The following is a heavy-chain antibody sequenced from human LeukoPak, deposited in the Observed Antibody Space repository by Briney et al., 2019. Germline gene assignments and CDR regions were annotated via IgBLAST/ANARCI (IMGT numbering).Heavy chain of an antibody. V-gene: IGHV4-59*01. CDR1: GGSISSYY. J-gene: IGHJ4*02. D-gene: IGHD2-2*01. CDR3: ARDHGTSSPFDY. Sequence: SETLSLTCTVSGGSISSYYWSWIRQPPGKGLEWIGYIYYSGSTNYNPSLKSRVTISVDTSKNQFSLKLSSVTAADTAVYYCARDHGTSSPFDYWGQGTLVTVSS. CDR2: IYYSGST.